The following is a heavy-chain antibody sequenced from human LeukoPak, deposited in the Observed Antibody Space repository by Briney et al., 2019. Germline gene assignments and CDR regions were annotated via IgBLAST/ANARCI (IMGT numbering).Heavy chain of an antibody. D-gene: IGHD2-2*01. J-gene: IGHJ4*02. Sequence: PSETLSLTCTVSGHSIINSYYWGWIRQPPGKGLEWIGSIYHTGSTYYNPSLKSRVTISVDTSKNQFSLKLSSVTAADTAVYYCARRAIVVVPAAHPGHYFDYWGQGTLVTVSS. CDR2: IYHTGST. CDR1: GHSIINSYY. V-gene: IGHV4-38-2*02. CDR3: ARRAIVVVPAAHPGHYFDY.